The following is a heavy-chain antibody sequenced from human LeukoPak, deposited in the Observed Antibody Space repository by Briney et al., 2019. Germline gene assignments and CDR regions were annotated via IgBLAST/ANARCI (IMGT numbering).Heavy chain of an antibody. J-gene: IGHJ4*02. CDR2: INPSGGST. D-gene: IGHD3-22*01. Sequence: EASVTVSFKASGGTFSNYAISRVRQAPGQGLAWMGIINPSGGSTSYAQKFQGRVTMTRDTSTSTVYMELSSRRSEDTAVYYCARGNYDSSGYLNYWGQGTLVTVSS. V-gene: IGHV1-46*01. CDR3: ARGNYDSSGYLNY. CDR1: GGTFSNYA.